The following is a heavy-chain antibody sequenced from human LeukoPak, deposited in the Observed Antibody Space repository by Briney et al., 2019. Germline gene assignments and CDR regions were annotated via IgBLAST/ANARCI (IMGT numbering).Heavy chain of an antibody. CDR3: AREGPAARYYFDY. J-gene: IGHJ4*02. CDR2: ISYDGSNK. CDR1: GFTFSSYA. V-gene: IGHV3-30*04. Sequence: GGSLRLSCAASGFTFSSYAMHWVRQAPGKGLEWVAVISYDGSNKYYADSVKGRFTISRDNSKNTLYLQMNSLRAEDTAVYYCAREGPAARYYFDYWGQGTLVTVSS. D-gene: IGHD2-2*01.